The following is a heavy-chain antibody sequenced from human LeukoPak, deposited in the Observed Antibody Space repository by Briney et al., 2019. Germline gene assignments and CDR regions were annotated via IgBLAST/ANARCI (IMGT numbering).Heavy chain of an antibody. CDR3: AKDYSSSSIRPYYFDY. CDR1: GFTFSSYA. J-gene: IGHJ4*02. CDR2: ISGSGGST. D-gene: IGHD6-13*01. V-gene: IGHV3-23*01. Sequence: PGGSLRLSCAASGFTFSSYAMSWVRQAPGKGLEWVSAISGSGGSTYYADSVKGRFTISRDNSKNTLYLQMNSLRAEDTAVYYCAKDYSSSSIRPYYFDYWGQGTLVTVSS.